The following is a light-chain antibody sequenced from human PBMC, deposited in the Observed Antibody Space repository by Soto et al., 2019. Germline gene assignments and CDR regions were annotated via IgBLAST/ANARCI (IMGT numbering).Light chain of an antibody. CDR1: QNIRSY. CDR3: QQTYSPPWT. V-gene: IGKV1-39*01. CDR2: AAA. Sequence: DIQMTQSPSSLSASVGDRVTITCRASQNIRSYVNWYQQKAGKAPNLLIYAAASLQSGVPSRFRGFGAGTDFTLTITSLQAEDFATCYRQQTYSPPWTFGQGTRVDIK. J-gene: IGKJ1*01.